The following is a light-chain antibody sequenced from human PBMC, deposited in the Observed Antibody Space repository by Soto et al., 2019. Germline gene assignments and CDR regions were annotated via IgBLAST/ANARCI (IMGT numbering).Light chain of an antibody. J-gene: IGLJ1*01. Sequence: QSALTQPASVSGSPGQSITISCTGTNSDVGAYNYVSWYQQHPGKAPKLMIFEVGNRPSGISNRFSGSKSGNTASLAISGLQPADEADYYCSSFTTSYIYVFGTGTKVTVL. CDR2: EVG. CDR3: SSFTTSYIYV. V-gene: IGLV2-14*01. CDR1: NSDVGAYNY.